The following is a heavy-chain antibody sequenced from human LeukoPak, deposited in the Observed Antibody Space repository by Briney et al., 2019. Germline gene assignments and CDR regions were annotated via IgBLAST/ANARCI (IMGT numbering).Heavy chain of an antibody. CDR3: ARSIAAADGGVYYYMDV. D-gene: IGHD6-25*01. CDR1: GFTFSDYY. CDR2: ISSSGTTI. J-gene: IGHJ6*03. V-gene: IGHV3-11*01. Sequence: GGSLRLSCVASGFTFSDYYMSWIRQAPGEGLEWISYISSSGTTIYHTDSVKGRLTISRDNAKNSLYLQMNSLRAEDTAVYFCARSIAAADGGVYYYMDVWGKGTTVTISS.